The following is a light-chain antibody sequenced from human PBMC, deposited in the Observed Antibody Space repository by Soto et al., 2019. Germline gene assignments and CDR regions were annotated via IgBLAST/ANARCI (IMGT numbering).Light chain of an antibody. J-gene: IGKJ1*01. V-gene: IGKV3-20*01. CDR1: QSLTSSY. Sequence: EIVFTQSPGTLSLSPGERASLSCRASQSLTSSYLAWYQQKPGQAPRLLIYGASSRATGIPDRFSGSGSGTDFTLTISXLEPEDFAVYYCHQCYSSRTFGQGTKVDIK. CDR2: GAS. CDR3: HQCYSSRT.